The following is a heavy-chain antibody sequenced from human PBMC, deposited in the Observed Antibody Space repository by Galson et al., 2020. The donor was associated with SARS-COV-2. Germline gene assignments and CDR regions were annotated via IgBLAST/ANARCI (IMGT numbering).Heavy chain of an antibody. CDR1: GGTFTSYA. J-gene: IGHJ3*02. CDR2: IIPIFGTA. CDR3: ARAGGDSSGYYYGLAFDI. D-gene: IGHD3-22*01. Sequence: ASVKVSCKASGGTFTSYAISWVRQAPGQGLEWMGGIIPIFGTANYAQKFQGRVTITTDESTSTAYMELSSLRSEDTAVYYCARAGGDSSGYYYGLAFDIWGQGTMVTVSS. V-gene: IGHV1-69*05.